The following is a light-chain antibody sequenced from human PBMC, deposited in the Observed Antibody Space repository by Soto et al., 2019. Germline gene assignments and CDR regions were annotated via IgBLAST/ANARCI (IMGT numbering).Light chain of an antibody. Sequence: DIVLTQSPGTLYLSPGERATLSCRASQSVSSSYLAWYQQKPRQAPRLLIYGASSRATGIPDRFSGSGSGTDFTHTISRLEPDDFAVYYCQQYGRSPPLYTFGQGTKLEIK. CDR2: GAS. CDR1: QSVSSSY. V-gene: IGKV3-20*01. J-gene: IGKJ2*01. CDR3: QQYGRSPPLYT.